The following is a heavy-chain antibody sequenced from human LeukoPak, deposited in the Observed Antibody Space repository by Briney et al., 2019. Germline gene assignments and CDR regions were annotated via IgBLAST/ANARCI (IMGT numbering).Heavy chain of an antibody. Sequence: SETLSLTCTVSGGSISSYYWSWIRQPAGKGLEWIGRIYTSGSTNYNPSLKSRVTMSVDTSKNQFSLKLGSVTAADTAVYYCARDWVGYCSSTSCYNYWGQGTLVTVSS. V-gene: IGHV4-4*07. CDR1: GGSISSYY. CDR3: ARDWVGYCSSTSCYNY. D-gene: IGHD2-2*02. J-gene: IGHJ4*02. CDR2: IYTSGST.